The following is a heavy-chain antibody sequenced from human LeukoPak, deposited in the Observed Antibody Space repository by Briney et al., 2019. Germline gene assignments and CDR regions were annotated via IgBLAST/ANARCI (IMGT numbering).Heavy chain of an antibody. CDR1: GFTFSDYY. Sequence: GGALRLSCAASGFTFSDYYMSWIGQAPGKGLEWVSYISSSGSTIYYADSVKGRFTISRYNAKNSLYLQMNSLKAEDTAVYYCARDHYDSSGYWPYYYYGMDVWDQGTTVTVSS. D-gene: IGHD3-22*01. CDR3: ARDHYDSSGYWPYYYYGMDV. CDR2: ISSSGSTI. V-gene: IGHV3-11*01. J-gene: IGHJ6*02.